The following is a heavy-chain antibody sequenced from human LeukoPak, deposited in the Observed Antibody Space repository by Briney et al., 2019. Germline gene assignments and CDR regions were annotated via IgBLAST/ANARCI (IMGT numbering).Heavy chain of an antibody. CDR3: AKDGVAAASTPYYFDY. V-gene: IGHV3-30*18. Sequence: PGGSLRLSCAASGFTFSSYGMHWVRQAPGKGLEWVAVISYDGSNKYYADSVKGRFTISRDNSKNTLYLQMNSLRAEDTAVYYCAKDGVAAASTPYYFDYWGQGTLVTVSP. CDR2: ISYDGSNK. J-gene: IGHJ4*02. D-gene: IGHD6-13*01. CDR1: GFTFSSYG.